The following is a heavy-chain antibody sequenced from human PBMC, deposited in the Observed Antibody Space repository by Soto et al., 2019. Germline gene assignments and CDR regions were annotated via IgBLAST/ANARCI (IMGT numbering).Heavy chain of an antibody. CDR1: GFTFSHYA. CDR3: ARTTVTKSRDY. Sequence: GGSLRLSCVASGFTFSHYAMYWVRQAPGKGLEYVSSISASGDGTYFADSVKGRFTISRDNSKNTLYLQMNSLRVEDTAVYYCARTTVTKSRDYWGQGTLVTVSS. D-gene: IGHD4-17*01. J-gene: IGHJ4*02. V-gene: IGHV3-23*01. CDR2: ISASGDGT.